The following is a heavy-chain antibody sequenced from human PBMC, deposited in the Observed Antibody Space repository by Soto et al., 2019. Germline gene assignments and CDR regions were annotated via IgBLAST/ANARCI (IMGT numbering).Heavy chain of an antibody. CDR3: AKATRSVGVIRFYFDY. J-gene: IGHJ4*01. CDR2: ISGSGANT. Sequence: GGSLRLSCAASGFTFSSYAMNWVRQAPGKGLEWVSGISGSGANTYYADSVKGRFTISRDNSKNTLYLQMNSLRGEDTAVYYCAKATRSVGVIRFYFDYWGHGPLVTVSS. CDR1: GFTFSSYA. D-gene: IGHD3-16*02. V-gene: IGHV3-23*01.